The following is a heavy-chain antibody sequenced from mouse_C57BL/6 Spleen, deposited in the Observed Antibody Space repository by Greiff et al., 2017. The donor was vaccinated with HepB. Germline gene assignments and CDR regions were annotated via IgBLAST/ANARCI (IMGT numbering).Heavy chain of an antibody. V-gene: IGHV1-62-2*01. CDR2: FYPGSGSI. Sequence: VQLQQSGAELVKPGASVKLSCKASGYTFTEYTIHWVKQRSGQGLEWIGWFYPGSGSIKYNEKFKDKATLTADKSSSTVYMELSRLTSEDSAVYFCARHDWSLLPEDYYAMDYWGQGTSVTVSS. CDR3: ARHDWSLLPEDYYAMDY. CDR1: GYTFTEYT. J-gene: IGHJ4*01. D-gene: IGHD1-1*01.